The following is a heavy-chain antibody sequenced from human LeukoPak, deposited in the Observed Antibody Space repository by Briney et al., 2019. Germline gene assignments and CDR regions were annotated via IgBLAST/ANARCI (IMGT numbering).Heavy chain of an antibody. J-gene: IGHJ4*02. D-gene: IGHD6-19*01. CDR1: GFAFSSQA. CDR2: ISDSGTIT. Sequence: PGGSLRLSCAASGFAFSSQAMGWVRQAPGEGLEWVSVISDSGTITYYADSVKGRFTISRDNSKNTLFLQMNSLRADDTAIYYCAKDARRTSGWYFFDYWGQGKRVTVSS. CDR3: AKDARRTSGWYFFDY. V-gene: IGHV3-23*01.